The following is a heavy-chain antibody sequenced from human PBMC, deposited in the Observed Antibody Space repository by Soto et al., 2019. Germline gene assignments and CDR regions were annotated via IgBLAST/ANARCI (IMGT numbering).Heavy chain of an antibody. J-gene: IGHJ6*02. CDR3: AKDPSYGDYSYYGMDV. Sequence: QVQLQESGPGLVKPSQTLSLTCTVSGASINGGGYYWSWIRQHPGKGLEWIGSIYYSGNTYYSPSIKRRVTISVDTSKNHFSLRLTSVNAADTAVYYCAKDPSYGDYSYYGMDVWGQGTTVTVSS. CDR1: GASINGGGYY. CDR2: IYYSGNT. V-gene: IGHV4-31*03. D-gene: IGHD4-17*01.